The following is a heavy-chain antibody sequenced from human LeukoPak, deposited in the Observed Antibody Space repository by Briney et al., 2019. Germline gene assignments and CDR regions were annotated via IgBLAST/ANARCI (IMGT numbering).Heavy chain of an antibody. CDR2: IYYSGST. D-gene: IGHD3-9*01. J-gene: IGHJ6*03. V-gene: IGHV4-59*01. CDR3: ARGVRDYDILTGYYRPHYYYYYMDV. CDR1: GGSISSYY. Sequence: SETLSLTCTVSGGSISSYYWSWIWQPPGKGLEWIGYIYYSGSTNYNPSLKSRVTISVDTSKNQFSLKLSSVTAADTAVYYCARGVRDYDILTGYYRPHYYYYYMDVWGKGTTVAVSS.